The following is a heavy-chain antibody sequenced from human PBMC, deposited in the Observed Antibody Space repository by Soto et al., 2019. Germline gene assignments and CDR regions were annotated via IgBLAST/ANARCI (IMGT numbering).Heavy chain of an antibody. V-gene: IGHV3-30-3*01. J-gene: IGHJ6*02. CDR1: GFTFSSYA. D-gene: IGHD6-6*01. CDR3: ARGGYSSSSDYYYGMDV. CDR2: ISYDGSNK. Sequence: GSLRLSCAASGFTFSSYAMHWVRQAPGKGLEWVAVISYDGSNKYYADSVKGRFTISRDNSKNTLYLQMNSLRAEDTAIYYCARGGYSSSSDYYYGMDVWGQGTTVTVSS.